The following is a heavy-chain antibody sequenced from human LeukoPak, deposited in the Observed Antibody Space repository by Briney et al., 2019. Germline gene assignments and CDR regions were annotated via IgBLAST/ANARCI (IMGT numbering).Heavy chain of an antibody. J-gene: IGHJ5*02. CDR1: GYTFTSYG. D-gene: IGHD3-3*01. CDR2: ISAYNGNT. V-gene: IGHV1-18*01. Sequence: ASVKVSCKASGYTFTSYGISWVRQAPGQGLAWMGWISAYNGNTNYAQKLQGRVTMTTDTSTSTAYMELRSLRSDDTAVYYCARGASITIFGVVTNYNWFDPWGQGTLVTVSS. CDR3: ARGASITIFGVVTNYNWFDP.